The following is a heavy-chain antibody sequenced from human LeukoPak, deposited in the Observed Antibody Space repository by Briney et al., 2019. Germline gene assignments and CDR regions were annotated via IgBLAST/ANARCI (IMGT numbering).Heavy chain of an antibody. Sequence: GGSLRLSCAAAGFTFSGSGMHWVRQASGKGLEWVGRIRSKANSYATAYAASVKGRFTISRDDSKNRAYLQMNSLKTEDTAVYYCTRDGAYYDFWSGSIDAFDIWGQGTMVTVSS. CDR3: TRDGAYYDFWSGSIDAFDI. J-gene: IGHJ3*02. D-gene: IGHD3-3*01. CDR1: GFTFSGSG. V-gene: IGHV3-73*01. CDR2: IRSKANSYAT.